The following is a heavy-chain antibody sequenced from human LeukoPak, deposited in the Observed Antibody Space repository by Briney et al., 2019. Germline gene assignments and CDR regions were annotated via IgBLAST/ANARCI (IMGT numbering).Heavy chain of an antibody. V-gene: IGHV3-73*01. J-gene: IGHJ4*02. Sequence: GGSLRLSCAASGFTFSGSAMHWVRQASGKGLEWLGRIRSKADSYTTAYAASVKGRFIVSRDDSKNTAYLQMNSLKTEDTAVYYCRAAADLNDYWGQGTLVTVPS. CDR3: RAAADLNDY. CDR2: IRSKADSYTT. D-gene: IGHD6-13*01. CDR1: GFTFSGSA.